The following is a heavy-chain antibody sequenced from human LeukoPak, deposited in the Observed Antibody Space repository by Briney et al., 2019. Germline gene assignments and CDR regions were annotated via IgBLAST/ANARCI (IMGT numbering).Heavy chain of an antibody. CDR2: IYYSGST. CDR1: GGSISSYY. CDR3: ARGREDYCSSTSCFYFDY. J-gene: IGHJ4*02. Sequence: SETLSLTCTVSGGSISSYYWSWIRQPPGKGLEWIGYIYYSGSTNYNPSLKSRVTISVDTSKNQFSLKLSSVTAADTAVYYCARGREDYCSSTSCFYFDYWGQGTLVSVSS. V-gene: IGHV4-59*01. D-gene: IGHD2-2*01.